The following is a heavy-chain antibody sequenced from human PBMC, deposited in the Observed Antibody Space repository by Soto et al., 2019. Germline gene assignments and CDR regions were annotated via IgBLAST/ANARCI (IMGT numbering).Heavy chain of an antibody. D-gene: IGHD6-13*01. CDR1: GFTVSIFG. CDR2: LSSNGIGT. J-gene: IGHJ6*02. V-gene: IGHV3-64D*06. Sequence: PGGSLRLSCSGSGFTVSIFGMHWVRQAPGKGLEHVSTLSSNGIGTYYADSVKGRFTFSRDTSKNTLYLQMSSLRTEDTAVYYCVKDMGQAAVGIRYPYGLDVWGLGTTVTVSS. CDR3: VKDMGQAAVGIRYPYGLDV.